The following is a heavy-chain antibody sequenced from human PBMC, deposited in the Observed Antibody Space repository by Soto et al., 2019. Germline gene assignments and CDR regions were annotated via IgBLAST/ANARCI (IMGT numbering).Heavy chain of an antibody. V-gene: IGHV3-23*01. CDR1: GFAISSYA. D-gene: IGHD4-17*01. Sequence: EVQLLESGGGLVQPGGSLRLSCAVSGFAISSYAMIWVRQAPGKGLEWVSTISDSGGSTFYADSVKGRFSISRDNSKTTLYLQMNSLRAEDTAVYYCAKDFAVSTWYWGQGTLVSVSS. J-gene: IGHJ4*02. CDR3: AKDFAVSTWY. CDR2: ISDSGGST.